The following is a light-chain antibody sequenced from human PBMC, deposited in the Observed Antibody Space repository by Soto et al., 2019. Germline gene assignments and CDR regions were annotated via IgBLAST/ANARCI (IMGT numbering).Light chain of an antibody. CDR3: QQFDNLIT. Sequence: EIVMTQSPATLSLSPEERATLSCGASQSINNNYLAWYQQKPGLAPRLLIYDASTRAAGIPDRFSGSGSGTDFTLTISRLEPEDFAVYYCQQFDNLITFGGGTKVEIK. V-gene: IGKV3D-20*01. J-gene: IGKJ4*01. CDR1: QSINNNY. CDR2: DAS.